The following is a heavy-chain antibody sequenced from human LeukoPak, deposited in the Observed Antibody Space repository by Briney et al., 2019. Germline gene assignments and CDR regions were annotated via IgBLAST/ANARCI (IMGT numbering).Heavy chain of an antibody. V-gene: IGHV1-18*01. D-gene: IGHD3-3*01. Sequence: ASVKVSCKASGYTFASYGISWVRQAPGQGLEWMGWISAYNGNTNYAQKFQGRLTMTTDTSTSTAYMELKSLRSNDTAVYYCAKCVSAYWSENWGQGPLVTVS. CDR2: ISAYNGNT. J-gene: IGHJ4*02. CDR3: AKCVSAYWSEN. CDR1: GYTFASYG.